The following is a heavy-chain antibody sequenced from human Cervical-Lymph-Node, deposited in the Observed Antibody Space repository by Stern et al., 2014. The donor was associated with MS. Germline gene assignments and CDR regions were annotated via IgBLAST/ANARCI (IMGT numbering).Heavy chain of an antibody. CDR1: GYTFTGYY. V-gene: IGHV1-2*04. Sequence: QLVQSGAEVKKPGASVKVSCKASGYTFTGYYMHWVRQAPGQGLEWMGWSTPNSGGTNYAQKFQGWVTMTRDTSISTAYMELSRLRSDDTAVYYCAREEYYDSSGYYYWGQGTLVTVSS. CDR3: AREEYYDSSGYYY. CDR2: STPNSGGT. D-gene: IGHD3-22*01. J-gene: IGHJ4*02.